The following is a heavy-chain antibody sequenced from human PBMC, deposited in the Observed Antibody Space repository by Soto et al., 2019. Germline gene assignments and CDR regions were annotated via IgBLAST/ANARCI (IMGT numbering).Heavy chain of an antibody. V-gene: IGHV4-30-4*08. Sequence: TLSLSKTVAGGSIRSGDYYRSRSRRPPGKGLEWIGYIYYSGSTYYNPSLKSRVTISVDPSKNQSSLKLSSVTAADTAVYYCARAWLQLYYYGMDVWGQGTTVTVSS. CDR2: IYYSGST. CDR1: GGSIRSGDYY. CDR3: ARAWLQLYYYGMDV. J-gene: IGHJ6*01. D-gene: IGHD5-12*01.